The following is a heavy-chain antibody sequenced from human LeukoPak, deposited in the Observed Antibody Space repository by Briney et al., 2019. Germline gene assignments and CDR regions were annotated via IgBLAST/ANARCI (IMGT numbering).Heavy chain of an antibody. V-gene: IGHV1-18*01. CDR1: GYTFTSYG. J-gene: IGHJ5*02. Sequence: GASVKVSCKASGYTFTSYGISWVRQAPGQGLEWMGWISAYNGNTNYAQKLQGRVTMTTDTSTSTAYMELRSLRSDDTAVYYCARVQPPDTAMVKGNWFDPWGQGTLVTVSS. CDR3: ARVQPPDTAMVKGNWFDP. D-gene: IGHD5-18*01. CDR2: ISAYNGNT.